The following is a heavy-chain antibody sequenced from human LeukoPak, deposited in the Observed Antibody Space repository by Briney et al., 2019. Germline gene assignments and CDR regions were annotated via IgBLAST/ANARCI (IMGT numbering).Heavy chain of an antibody. Sequence: GGSLRLSCAASGFTFSSYAMSWVRQAPGKGLEWVSAISGSGGSTYYADSVKGRFTISRDNAKNSLYLQMNSLRAEDTAVYYCARDRDYSSSCPDYWGQGTLVTVSS. D-gene: IGHD6-13*01. CDR2: ISGSGGST. V-gene: IGHV3-23*01. CDR1: GFTFSSYA. J-gene: IGHJ4*02. CDR3: ARDRDYSSSCPDY.